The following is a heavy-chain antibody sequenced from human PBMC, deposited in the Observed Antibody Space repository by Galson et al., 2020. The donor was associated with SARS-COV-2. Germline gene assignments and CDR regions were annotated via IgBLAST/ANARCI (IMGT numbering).Heavy chain of an antibody. D-gene: IGHD6-19*01. CDR3: ARAYSSGWPYYLDY. J-gene: IGHJ4*02. Sequence: PGGSLRLSCVASGFTFRIYGMNWVRQAPGKGLEWVSSIGISSGATYYADSVEGRFTISRDNSNNTLYLQMNSLRAEDAAVYYCARAYSSGWPYYLDYWGQGALVTVSS. CDR2: IGISSGAT. CDR1: GFTFRIYG. V-gene: IGHV3-23*01.